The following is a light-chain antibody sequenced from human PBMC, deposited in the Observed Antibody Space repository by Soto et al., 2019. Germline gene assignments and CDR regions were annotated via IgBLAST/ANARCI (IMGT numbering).Light chain of an antibody. J-gene: IGKJ2*01. CDR1: QDISNY. CDR3: QQYDNLPYT. Sequence: DIQMAQSPSSLSASVGDRVTITCQASQDISNYLNWYQQKPGKAPKLLIYDASNLETGVPSRFSGSGSGTDFTFTISSLQPEDIATYYCQQYDNLPYTVGQGTKLDSK. V-gene: IGKV1-33*01. CDR2: DAS.